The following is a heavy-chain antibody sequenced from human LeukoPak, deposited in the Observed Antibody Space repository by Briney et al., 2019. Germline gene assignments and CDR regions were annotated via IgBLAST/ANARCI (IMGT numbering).Heavy chain of an antibody. CDR3: ARDREYLVGATTVDY. V-gene: IGHV3-21*01. CDR2: ISSSSSYI. Sequence: GGSLRLSCAASGFTFSSYSMNWVRQAPGKGLEWVSSISSSSSYIYYADSVKGRFTISGDNAKNSLYLQMNSLRAEDTAVYYCARDREYLVGATTVDYWGQGTLVTVSS. J-gene: IGHJ4*02. CDR1: GFTFSSYS. D-gene: IGHD1-26*01.